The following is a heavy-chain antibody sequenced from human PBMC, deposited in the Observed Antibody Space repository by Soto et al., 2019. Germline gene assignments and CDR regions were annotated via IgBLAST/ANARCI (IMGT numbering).Heavy chain of an antibody. CDR2: TGGGHTT. J-gene: IGHJ6*02. CDR1: GFTVSSNY. CDR3: ASSSGDLDVYGMDI. Sequence: VGSLRLSCAASGFTVSSNYMSWVRQAPGKGLEWVSTVTGGGHTTYNADSVNGRFTISRDNSKNTLYLQMNNLRAEDAAIYYCASSSGDLDVYGMDIWGPGTTVTVSS. D-gene: IGHD3-10*01. V-gene: IGHV3-53*01.